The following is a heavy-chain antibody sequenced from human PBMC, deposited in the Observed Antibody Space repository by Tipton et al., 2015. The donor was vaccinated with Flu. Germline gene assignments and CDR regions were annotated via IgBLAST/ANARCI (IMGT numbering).Heavy chain of an antibody. V-gene: IGHV1-2*02. CDR1: GYSFSAYF. Sequence: QLVQSGAELKKPGASVKVSCKASGYSFSAYFIHWVRQAPGQGLEWMGWINPTSGATNYAQQFQGRVTMTRDTSISAAYLELGRLRSDDTAVYFCARGNSGWPFEVFDVWGQGSMVPVSS. J-gene: IGHJ3*01. CDR2: INPTSGAT. D-gene: IGHD6-19*01. CDR3: ARGNSGWPFEVFDV.